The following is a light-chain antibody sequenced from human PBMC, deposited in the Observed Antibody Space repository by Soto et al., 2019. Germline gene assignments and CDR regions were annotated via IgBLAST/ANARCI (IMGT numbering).Light chain of an antibody. CDR3: QQYGSSSWT. Sequence: EIVLTQSPGTLSLSPGERATLSCRASQSVSSIYLAWYQHKPGQAPRLLIYGASSSATGIPDRFSGSGSGTDFTLTISSQEPEDFAVYYCQQYGSSSWTFGRGTTVEIK. CDR1: QSVSSIY. CDR2: GAS. J-gene: IGKJ1*01. V-gene: IGKV3-20*01.